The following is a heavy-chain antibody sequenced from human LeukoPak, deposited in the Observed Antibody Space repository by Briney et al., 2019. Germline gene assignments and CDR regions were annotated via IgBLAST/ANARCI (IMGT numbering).Heavy chain of an antibody. Sequence: SETLSLTCTVSGGSIRSYYWNWIRQPPGKGLEWIGYIYYSESTNYNPSLKSRVTISVDTSKNQFSLKLSSVTAADTAVYYCARWDLGYYYDSSGYYVWGQGTLVTVSS. CDR3: ARWDLGYYYDSSGYYV. CDR2: IYYSEST. J-gene: IGHJ4*02. V-gene: IGHV4-59*12. D-gene: IGHD3-22*01. CDR1: GGSIRSYY.